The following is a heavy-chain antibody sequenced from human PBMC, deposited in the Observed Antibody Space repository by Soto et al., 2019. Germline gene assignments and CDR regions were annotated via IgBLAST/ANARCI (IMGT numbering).Heavy chain of an antibody. CDR2: IYPDDSDS. D-gene: IGHD4-17*01. CDR3: VATYGDYLDY. CDR1: GYKFTPYW. J-gene: IGHJ4*02. V-gene: IGHV5-51*01. Sequence: EVQLVQSGAEVKKPGESLKISCKGSGYKFTPYWIGWVRQMPGKGLEWMAIIYPDDSDSRYSPSFQGQVTISADKSISTAYRQWSSLKASDTAIYYCVATYGDYLDYWGQGTLVTVSS.